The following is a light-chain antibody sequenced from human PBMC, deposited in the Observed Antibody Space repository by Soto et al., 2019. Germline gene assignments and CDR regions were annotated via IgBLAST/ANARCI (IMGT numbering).Light chain of an antibody. CDR3: QKFNNWLMA. Sequence: DIQMTQSPSSLSASVGDRVTITCRASQSISNSLAWFQQKPGNAPKSLIYAASSLQSGVPSRFSGSGSGTDFTLTINRLEPEDFAVYYCQKFNNWLMAFGQGTRLEIK. V-gene: IGKV1-16*01. J-gene: IGKJ5*01. CDR2: AAS. CDR1: QSISNS.